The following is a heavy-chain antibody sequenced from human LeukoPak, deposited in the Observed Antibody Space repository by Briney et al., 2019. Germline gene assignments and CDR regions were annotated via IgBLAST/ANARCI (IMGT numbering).Heavy chain of an antibody. Sequence: SETLSLTCTVSGGSISSSSYYWGWIRQPPGKGLEWIGGIYYSGSTYYNPSLKSRVTISVDTSKNQFSLKLSSETAADTAVYYCARQYYDILTGPRFDYWGQGTLVTVSS. V-gene: IGHV4-39*01. J-gene: IGHJ4*02. D-gene: IGHD3-9*01. CDR2: IYYSGST. CDR1: GGSISSSSYY. CDR3: ARQYYDILTGPRFDY.